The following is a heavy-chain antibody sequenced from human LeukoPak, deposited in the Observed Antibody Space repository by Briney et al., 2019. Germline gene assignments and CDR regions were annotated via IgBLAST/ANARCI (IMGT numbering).Heavy chain of an antibody. Sequence: GGSLRLSCAASGFTFSDYYMSWIRQAPGKGLEWVSYISSSGSTIYYADSVKGRFTISRDNSKNTLYLQMNSLRAEDTAVYYCARGYSSGWYGPDFDYWGQGTLVTVSS. CDR3: ARGYSSGWYGPDFDY. V-gene: IGHV3-11*04. CDR1: GFTFSDYY. J-gene: IGHJ4*02. D-gene: IGHD6-19*01. CDR2: ISSSGSTI.